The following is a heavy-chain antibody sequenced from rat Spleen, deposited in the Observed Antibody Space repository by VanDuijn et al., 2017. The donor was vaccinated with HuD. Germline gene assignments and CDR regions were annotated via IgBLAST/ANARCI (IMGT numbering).Heavy chain of an antibody. CDR3: ASGIHDF. D-gene: IGHD1-4*01. V-gene: IGHV2-47*01. CDR1: GLSLTSNS. Sequence: QVQLKESGPGLVQPSQTLSLTCTVSGLSLTSNSVSWIRQPPGKGLEWMGVISSGGSTYFNSVLKSRLSISRDTSKSQVFLKMSSLQIEDTAMYFCASGIHDFWGQGVMVTVSS. CDR2: ISSGGST. J-gene: IGHJ2*01.